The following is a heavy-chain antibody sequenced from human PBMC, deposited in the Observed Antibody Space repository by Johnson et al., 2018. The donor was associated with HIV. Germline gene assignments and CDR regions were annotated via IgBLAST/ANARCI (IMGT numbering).Heavy chain of an antibody. CDR1: GFTFSSYG. Sequence: QMLLVESGGGLVKPGGSLRLSCAASGFTFSSYGMHWVRQAPGKGLEWVAVISYDGSNKYYADSVKGRFTISRDNAKNTLYLQMNSLRAEETAVYYCARDGGSTRGDAFDIWGQGTMVTVSS. V-gene: IGHV3-30*03. CDR3: ARDGGSTRGDAFDI. J-gene: IGHJ3*02. CDR2: ISYDGSNK. D-gene: IGHD1-26*01.